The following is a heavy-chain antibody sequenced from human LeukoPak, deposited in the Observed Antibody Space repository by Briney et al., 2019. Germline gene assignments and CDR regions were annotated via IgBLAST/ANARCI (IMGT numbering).Heavy chain of an antibody. J-gene: IGHJ4*02. D-gene: IGHD3-10*01. CDR2: INPNSGGT. Sequence: ASVKVSCKASGYTFTGYYLHWGRQAPGQGLGWMGWINPNSGGTNYAQKFQGRVTMTRDTSISTAYMELSRLRSDDTAVYYCARFRSRFWELFCDCWGQGTLVTVSS. V-gene: IGHV1-2*02. CDR3: ARFRSRFWELFCDC. CDR1: GYTFTGYY.